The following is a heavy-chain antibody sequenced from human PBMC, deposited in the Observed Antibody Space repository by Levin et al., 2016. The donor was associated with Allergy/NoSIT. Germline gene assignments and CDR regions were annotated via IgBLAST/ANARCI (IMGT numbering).Heavy chain of an antibody. J-gene: IGHJ6*02. V-gene: IGHV3-30*18. D-gene: IGHD2-2*01. CDR3: AKDLLSTGILMDV. Sequence: SYDGSNKYNADSVKGRFTVSRDNSKNTLYLQMNSLRAEDTAVYYCAKDLLSTGILMDVWGQGTTVTVSS. CDR2: SYDGSNK.